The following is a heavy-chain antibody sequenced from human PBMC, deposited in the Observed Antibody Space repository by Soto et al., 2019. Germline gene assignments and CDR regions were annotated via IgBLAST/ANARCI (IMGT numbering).Heavy chain of an antibody. CDR3: ATQEVGGSYVYTFDP. V-gene: IGHV4-39*01. Sequence: SETLSLTCTVSGGSITSSSYYWGWIRQPPGKGLEWIGSIYYSGSTYYNPSLKNRVKISVDTSKNQISMKMSSVTAADTAVYYCATQEVGGSYVYTFDPWGQGTLVT. D-gene: IGHD1-26*01. CDR1: GGSITSSSYY. J-gene: IGHJ5*02. CDR2: IYYSGST.